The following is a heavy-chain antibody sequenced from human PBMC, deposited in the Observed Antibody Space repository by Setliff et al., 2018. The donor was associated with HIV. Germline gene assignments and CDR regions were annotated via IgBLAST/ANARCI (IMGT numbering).Heavy chain of an antibody. CDR1: GGSISSSSYY. V-gene: IGHV4-39*01. J-gene: IGHJ3*02. D-gene: IGHD3-22*01. CDR2: IYYSGNT. Sequence: PSETLSLTCTVSGGSISSSSYYWGWIRQPPGKGLEWIGTIYYSGNTYYNPSLKSRVTISVDTSKNQISLKLSSVTAADTAVYYCARSPLNYYDKSDAFDIWGQGTMVTVSS. CDR3: ARSPLNYYDKSDAFDI.